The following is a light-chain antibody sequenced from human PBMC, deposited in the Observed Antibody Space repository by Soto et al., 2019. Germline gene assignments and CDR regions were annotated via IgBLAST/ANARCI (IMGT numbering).Light chain of an antibody. CDR1: QDISDW. CDR2: AAS. J-gene: IGKJ4*01. Sequence: DIQMTQSPSSVSPSLGDRVTITCRASQDISDWLAWYQQKPGKAPKLLIYAASSLQSGVPSRFSGSGYGTDFTLSISSLQPEDVATYYCQQANTFPLTFGGGTQVDIK. CDR3: QQANTFPLT. V-gene: IGKV1-12*01.